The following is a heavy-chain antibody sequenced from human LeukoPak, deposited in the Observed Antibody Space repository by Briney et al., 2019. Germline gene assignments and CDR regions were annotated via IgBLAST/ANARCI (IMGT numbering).Heavy chain of an antibody. Sequence: ASVKVSCKASGGTFSSYAISWVRQAPGQGLEWMGGIIPIFGTANYAQKFQGRVTITADESTSTAYMELRSLRSDDTALYYCVRGSADTPMAPIFYWGQGTLVTVSS. CDR1: GGTFSSYA. D-gene: IGHD5-18*01. CDR3: VRGSADTPMAPIFY. V-gene: IGHV1-69*13. CDR2: IIPIFGTA. J-gene: IGHJ4*02.